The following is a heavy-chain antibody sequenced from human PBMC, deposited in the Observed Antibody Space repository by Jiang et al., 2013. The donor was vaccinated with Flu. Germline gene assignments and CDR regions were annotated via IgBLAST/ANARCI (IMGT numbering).Heavy chain of an antibody. CDR2: IYYSGST. CDR1: GGSISSSSYY. Sequence: PGLVKPSETLSLTCTVSGGSISSSSYYWGWIRQPPGKGLEWIGSIYYSGSTYYNPSLKSRVTISVDTSKNQFSLKLSSVTAADTAVYYCARHLAQRNWNAGDAFDIWGQGTMVTVSS. J-gene: IGHJ3*02. D-gene: IGHD1-1*01. CDR3: ARHLAQRNWNAGDAFDI. V-gene: IGHV4-39*01.